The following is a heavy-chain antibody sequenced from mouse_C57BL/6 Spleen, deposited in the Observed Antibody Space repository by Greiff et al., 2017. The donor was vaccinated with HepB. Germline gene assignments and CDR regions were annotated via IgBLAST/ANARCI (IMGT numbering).Heavy chain of an antibody. CDR3: ARYGSTFDYAMDY. CDR1: GYTFTDYN. V-gene: IGHV1-22*01. CDR2: INPNNGGT. Sequence: VQLQQSGPELVKPGASVKMSCKASGYTFTDYNMHWVKQSHGKSLEWIGYINPNNGGTSYNQKFKGKATLTGNKSSSTAYMELRSLTSEDSAVYYCARYGSTFDYAMDYWGQGTSVTVSS. D-gene: IGHD1-1*01. J-gene: IGHJ4*01.